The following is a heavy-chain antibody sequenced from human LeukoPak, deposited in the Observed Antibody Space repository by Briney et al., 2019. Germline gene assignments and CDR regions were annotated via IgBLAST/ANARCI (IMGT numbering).Heavy chain of an antibody. CDR2: ISGSGSGGST. CDR3: AKLLAVTNSYYFNY. J-gene: IGHJ4*02. Sequence: GGSLRLSCAASGFTFSSSAMSWVRQAPGKGLEWVSTISGSGSGGSTYYADSVKGRFSISRDNSKDTLFLQMNSLRAEDTAVYYCAKLLAVTNSYYFNYWGQGTLVTVSS. D-gene: IGHD6-19*01. V-gene: IGHV3-23*01. CDR1: GFTFSSSA.